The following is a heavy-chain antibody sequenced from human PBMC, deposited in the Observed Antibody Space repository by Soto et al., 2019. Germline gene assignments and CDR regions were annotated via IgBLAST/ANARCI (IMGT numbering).Heavy chain of an antibody. V-gene: IGHV3-21*01. J-gene: IGHJ4*02. Sequence: PGGSLRLSCAASGFTFSSYGMNWVRQAPGKGLEWVSSISSSSSYIYYADSVKGRFTISRDNAKNSLYLQMNSLRAEDTAVYYCARVGKAAQDYWGQGTLVTVSS. CDR3: ARVGKAAQDY. CDR2: ISSSSSYI. CDR1: GFTFSSYG. D-gene: IGHD6-6*01.